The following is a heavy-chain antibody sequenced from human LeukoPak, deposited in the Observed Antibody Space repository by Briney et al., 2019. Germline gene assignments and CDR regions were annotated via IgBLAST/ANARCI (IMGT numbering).Heavy chain of an antibody. D-gene: IGHD3-22*01. V-gene: IGHV3-30*18. Sequence: PGGSLRLSCAASGFTFSSYGMHWVRQAPGKVLEWVAVISYDGSNKYYADSVKGRFTISRDNSKNTLYLRMNSLRAEDTAVYYCAKESYDSSGYFVGVGFDYWGQGTLVTVSS. J-gene: IGHJ4*02. CDR1: GFTFSSYG. CDR3: AKESYDSSGYFVGVGFDY. CDR2: ISYDGSNK.